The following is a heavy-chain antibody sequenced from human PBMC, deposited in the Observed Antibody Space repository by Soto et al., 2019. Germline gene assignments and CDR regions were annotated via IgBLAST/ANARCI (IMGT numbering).Heavy chain of an antibody. CDR1: GGSISSNF. V-gene: IGHV4-59*01. D-gene: IGHD2-21*02. CDR2: FYYTGST. J-gene: IGHJ6*02. Sequence: QVQLQESGPGLVKPSETLSLTCTVSGGSISSNFWSWIRQPPRKGLEWIGNFYYTGSTNYNASLKSRVTISVDTSKNQFSLKLSSVTAADTAVYYCARLQRTVTAYYYYYDMDVWSQGTTDTVSS. CDR3: ARLQRTVTAYYYYYDMDV.